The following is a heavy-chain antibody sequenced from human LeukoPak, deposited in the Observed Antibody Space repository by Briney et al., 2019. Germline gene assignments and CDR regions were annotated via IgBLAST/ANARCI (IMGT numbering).Heavy chain of an antibody. CDR1: GGSISSRSYY. CDR3: ARDRSRWDLLPFDY. J-gene: IGHJ4*02. D-gene: IGHD1-26*01. CDR2: IYYSGDT. Sequence: SETLSLTCSVSGGSISSRSYYWGWIRQPPGKGLEWIANIYYSGDTYYNPSLKSRVTISVDTSRNQFSLKLSSVTAADTAVYYCARDRSRWDLLPFDYWGQGTLVTVSS. V-gene: IGHV4-39*07.